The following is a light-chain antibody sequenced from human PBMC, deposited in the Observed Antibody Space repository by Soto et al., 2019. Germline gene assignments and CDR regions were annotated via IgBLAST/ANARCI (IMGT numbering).Light chain of an antibody. CDR2: EVT. Sequence: QSALTQPPSASGSPGQSVTISCTGTSSDVVGYNDVSWYQQYPGRAPKLMIYEVTKRPSGVPDRFSGSKSGNTASLTVSGLQAEDEADYYCSSYAASNNFYFVFGGGTKLTVL. J-gene: IGLJ3*02. V-gene: IGLV2-8*01. CDR1: SSDVVGYND. CDR3: SSYAASNNFYFV.